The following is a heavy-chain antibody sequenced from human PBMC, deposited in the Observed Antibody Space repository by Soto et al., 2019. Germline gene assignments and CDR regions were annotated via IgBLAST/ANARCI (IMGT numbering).Heavy chain of an antibody. CDR3: ARDKGYCSGASCPDFDY. CDR1: GGTLSSYT. Sequence: AASVKVSCKASGGTLSSYTFSWVRQAPGQGLEWMGRIIPNLGITNYAQKFQGRITIIVDKSTSTAYMELSSLRSEDTAVYYCARDKGYCSGASCPDFDYWGQGTLVTVSS. J-gene: IGHJ4*02. V-gene: IGHV1-69*04. CDR2: IIPNLGIT. D-gene: IGHD2-15*01.